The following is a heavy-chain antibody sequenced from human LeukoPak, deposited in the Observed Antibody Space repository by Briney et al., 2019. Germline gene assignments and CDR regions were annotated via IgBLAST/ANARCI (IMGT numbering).Heavy chain of an antibody. Sequence: SETLSLTCTVSGGSISSGDYYWSWIRQPPGKGLEWIGYIYYSGSTYYNPSLKSRVTISVDTSKNQFSLKLSSVTAADTAVYYCARNPGTWSGYYTYWGQGTLVTVSS. CDR2: IYYSGST. CDR3: ARNPGTWSGYYTY. D-gene: IGHD3-3*01. CDR1: GGSISSGDYY. V-gene: IGHV4-30-4*08. J-gene: IGHJ4*02.